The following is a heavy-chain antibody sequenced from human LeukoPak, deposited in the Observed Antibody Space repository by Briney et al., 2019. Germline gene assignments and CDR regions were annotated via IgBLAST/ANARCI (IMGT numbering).Heavy chain of an antibody. J-gene: IGHJ4*02. CDR2: INPNSGGT. CDR3: ARVGIGILTGYYCFDY. V-gene: IGHV1-2*02. D-gene: IGHD3-9*01. Sequence: ASVKVSCKASGYTFTGYYMHWVRQAPGQGLEWMGWINPNSGGTNYAQKFQGRVTMTRDTSISTAYMELSRLRSDDTAVYYCARVGIGILTGYYCFDYWGQGTLVTVSS. CDR1: GYTFTGYY.